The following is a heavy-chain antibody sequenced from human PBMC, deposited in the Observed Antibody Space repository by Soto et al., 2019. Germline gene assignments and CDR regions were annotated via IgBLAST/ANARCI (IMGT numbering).Heavy chain of an antibody. D-gene: IGHD6-13*01. CDR2: ISYDGSNK. CDR1: GFIFSTFA. J-gene: IGHJ4*02. V-gene: IGHV3-30-3*01. Sequence: QVQLVESGGGVVQPGRSLRLSCTASGFIFSTFAMHWVRQAPGKGLEWVAVISYDGSNKYYADSVKGRFTRSRDKVKNTLHLQMNSLRGEDTAVYYCARGSAGSSSWSFGYWGQGTLVTVSS. CDR3: ARGSAGSSSWSFGY.